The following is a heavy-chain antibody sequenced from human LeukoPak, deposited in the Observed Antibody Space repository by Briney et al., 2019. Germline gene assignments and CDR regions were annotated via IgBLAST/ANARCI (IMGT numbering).Heavy chain of an antibody. CDR2: IYYSGST. CDR3: ARVYGSGPINWFDP. V-gene: IGHV4-39*07. J-gene: IGHJ5*02. Sequence: SETLSLTCTVSGGSISSSSYYWGWIRQPPGKGLEWIGSIYYSGSTYYNPSLKSRVTISVDTSKNQFSLKLSSVTVADTAVYYCARVYGSGPINWFDPWGQGTLVTVSS. CDR1: GGSISSSSYY. D-gene: IGHD3-10*01.